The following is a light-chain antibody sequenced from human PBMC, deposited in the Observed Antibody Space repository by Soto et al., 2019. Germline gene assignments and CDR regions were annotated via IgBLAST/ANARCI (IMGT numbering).Light chain of an antibody. Sequence: QSALTQPASVSGSPGQSITISCTGTSSDVGGDNYVSWYQQHPGKAPKLMIYDVSNRPSGVSNRFSGSKSGNTASLTISGLQAEDEADYYCNSYTTSSTDVFGTGTKLTVL. CDR1: SSDVGGDNY. V-gene: IGLV2-14*01. J-gene: IGLJ1*01. CDR3: NSYTTSSTDV. CDR2: DVS.